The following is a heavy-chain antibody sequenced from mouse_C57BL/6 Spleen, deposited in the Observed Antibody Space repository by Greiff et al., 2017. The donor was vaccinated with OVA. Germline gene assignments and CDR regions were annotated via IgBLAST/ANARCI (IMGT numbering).Heavy chain of an antibody. J-gene: IGHJ3*01. Sequence: DVHLVESGGGLVQPGGSMKLSCAASGFTFSDAWMAWVRQSPEKGLEWVAEMRNKANNHATYYAASVKGRFTISRDDSKSSVDLQMNSLRAEDTGIYYGTRSSGGYYSAWFAYWGQGTLVTVSA. CDR3: TRSSGGYYSAWFAY. V-gene: IGHV6-6*01. CDR1: GFTFSDAW. CDR2: MRNKANNHAT. D-gene: IGHD2-3*01.